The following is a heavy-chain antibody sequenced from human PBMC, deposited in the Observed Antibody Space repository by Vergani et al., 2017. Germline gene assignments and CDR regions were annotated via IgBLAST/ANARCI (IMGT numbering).Heavy chain of an antibody. CDR2: IYHSGST. CDR3: ARVRRLGQQLVRRGLDYFDY. CDR1: GYSISSGHY. J-gene: IGHJ4*02. V-gene: IGHV4-38-2*02. D-gene: IGHD6-13*01. Sequence: QVQLQESGPGLVKPSETLSLTCTVSGYSISSGHYCGWIRQPPGQGLEWIGSIYHSGSTYYNPSLMSRVTISVDTSKNQFSLKLSSVTAADTAVYYCARVRRLGQQLVRRGLDYFDYWGEASLVTVSS.